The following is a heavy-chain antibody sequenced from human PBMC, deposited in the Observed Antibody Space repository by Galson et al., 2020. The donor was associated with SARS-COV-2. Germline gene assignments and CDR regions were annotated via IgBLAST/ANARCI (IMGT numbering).Heavy chain of an antibody. CDR1: GFTFSDYY. D-gene: IGHD7-27*01. Sequence: LSLTCAASGFTFSDYYMSWIRQAPGKGLEWVSYISSSSSYIYYADSVKGRFTISRDNAKNSLYLQMNSLRAEDTAVYYCAAGDHRYYYYYGMDVWGQGTTVTVSS. J-gene: IGHJ6*02. CDR2: ISSSSSYI. CDR3: AAGDHRYYYYYGMDV. V-gene: IGHV3-11*06.